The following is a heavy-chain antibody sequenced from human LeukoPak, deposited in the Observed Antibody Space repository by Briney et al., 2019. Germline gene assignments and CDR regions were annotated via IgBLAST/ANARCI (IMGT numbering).Heavy chain of an antibody. CDR3: ARAPYGDYADY. D-gene: IGHD4-17*01. V-gene: IGHV3-7*01. Sequence: GRSLRLSCAASGFTFSSYWMSWDRQAPGKGLEWVANIKQDGSEKYYVDSVKGRFTISRDNAKNSLYLQMNSLRAEDTAVYYCARAPYGDYADYWGQGTLVTVSS. J-gene: IGHJ4*02. CDR1: GFTFSSYW. CDR2: IKQDGSEK.